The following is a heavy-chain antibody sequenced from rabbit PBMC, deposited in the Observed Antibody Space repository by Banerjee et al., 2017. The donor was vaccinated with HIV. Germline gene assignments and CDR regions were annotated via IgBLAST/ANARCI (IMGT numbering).Heavy chain of an antibody. CDR3: ARDLGYADYTDYGYIDL. D-gene: IGHD6-1*01. V-gene: IGHV1S45*01. Sequence: QEQLEESGGDLVKPGASLTLTCTASGFSFSRSYYMCWVRQAPGKGLEWIACIYSGTSGHTFYASWAKGRFTISKTSSTTVTLQMTSLTAADTATYFCARDLGYADYTDYGYIDLWGPGTLVTVS. J-gene: IGHJ4*01. CDR1: GFSFSRSYY. CDR2: IYSGTSGHT.